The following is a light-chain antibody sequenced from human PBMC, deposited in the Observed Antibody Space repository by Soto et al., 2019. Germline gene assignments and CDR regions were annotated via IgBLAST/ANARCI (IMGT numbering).Light chain of an antibody. J-gene: IGLJ1*01. V-gene: IGLV2-23*02. Sequence: QSALTQPASVSGSPGQSITISCTGTSSDIGNYDLVSWYQQHPGKAPKLLISDVTKRHSGVSNRFSGSKSGNTASLTISGLQAEDEADYYCCPFAGSTTAPLVGTRTKLTVL. CDR2: DVT. CDR1: SSDIGNYDL. CDR3: CPFAGSTTAPL.